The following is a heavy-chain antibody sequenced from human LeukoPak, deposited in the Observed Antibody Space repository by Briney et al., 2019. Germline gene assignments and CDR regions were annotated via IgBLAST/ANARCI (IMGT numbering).Heavy chain of an antibody. CDR1: GFTFRSDW. J-gene: IGHJ6*02. V-gene: IGHV3-7*03. CDR2: INPDGSAT. D-gene: IGHD3-10*01. Sequence: GGSLRLSCAASGFTFRSDWMSWVRQSPEKGLEWAANINPDGSATYYVDSVKGRFIISRDNTKNSLYLQMNSLRAEDTAVYYCASFGEYYGSGSYSPYYYGMDVWGQGTTVTVSS. CDR3: ASFGEYYGSGSYSPYYYGMDV.